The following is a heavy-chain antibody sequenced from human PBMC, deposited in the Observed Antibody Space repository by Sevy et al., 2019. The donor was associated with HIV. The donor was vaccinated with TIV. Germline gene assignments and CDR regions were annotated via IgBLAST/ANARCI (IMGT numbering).Heavy chain of an antibody. V-gene: IGHV6-1*01. CDR2: TYYRSKWYN. CDR1: GDRVSSNSAA. CDR3: ARVGFLLKLINYDILTRSWFDP. D-gene: IGHD3-9*01. J-gene: IGHJ5*02. Sequence: KQSQTLSLTCAISGDRVSSNSAAWNCIRQSPSRGLKWLGRTYYRSKWYNDYAVSVKSRITINPDTSKNQFSLQLNSVTPKDTSVYYCARVGFLLKLINYDILTRSWFDPWGQGTLVTVSS.